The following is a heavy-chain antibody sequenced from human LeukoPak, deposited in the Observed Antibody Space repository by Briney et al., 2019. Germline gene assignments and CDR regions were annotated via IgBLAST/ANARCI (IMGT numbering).Heavy chain of an antibody. CDR2: ISGSGGST. CDR1: GFTFNNYA. CDR3: AKPLPYGSGSYYILSRGSYYYYGMDV. J-gene: IGHJ6*02. Sequence: PGGSLRLSCAGSGFTFNNYAMSWVRQAPGKGLEWVSAISGSGGSTYYADSVKGRFTISRDNSKNTLYLQMNSLRAEDTAVYYCAKPLPYGSGSYYILSRGSYYYYGMDVWGQGTTVTVSS. D-gene: IGHD3-10*01. V-gene: IGHV3-23*01.